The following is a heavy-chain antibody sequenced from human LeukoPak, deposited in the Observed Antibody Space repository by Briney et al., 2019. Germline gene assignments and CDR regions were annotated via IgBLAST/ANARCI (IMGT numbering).Heavy chain of an antibody. CDR3: ARGSTNYYMDV. V-gene: IGHV4-4*02. J-gene: IGHJ6*03. Sequence: SGTLSLTCAVSGGSISSSNWWSWIRQPPGKGLEWIGEINHSGSTNYNPSLKSRVTISVDTSKNQFSLKLSSVTAADTAVYYCARGSTNYYMDVWGKGTTVTVSS. CDR2: INHSGST. CDR1: GGSISSSNW.